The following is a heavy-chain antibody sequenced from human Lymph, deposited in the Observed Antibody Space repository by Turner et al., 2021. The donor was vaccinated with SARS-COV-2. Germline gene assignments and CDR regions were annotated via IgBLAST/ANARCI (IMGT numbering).Heavy chain of an antibody. D-gene: IGHD2-21*02. CDR2: IYYRGST. Sequence: QVQLQESGPRLVKPLETLSLTCTVSGGSMNRNYWSWIRQPPGKRLEWIGYIYYRGSTNYNPSLKSRVTISVDTSKNQFSLKLTSVTAADTAIYYCARETVNNWVDPWGQGILVTVSS. CDR3: ARETVNNWVDP. J-gene: IGHJ5*02. V-gene: IGHV4-59*01. CDR1: GGSMNRNY.